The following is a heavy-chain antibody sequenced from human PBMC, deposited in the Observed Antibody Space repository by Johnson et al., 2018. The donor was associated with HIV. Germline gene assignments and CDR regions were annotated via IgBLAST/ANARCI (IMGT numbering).Heavy chain of an antibody. Sequence: QMLLVESGGGLVQPGGSLRLSCAASGFTFSSYGMHWVSQAPGKGLEWVAVISYDGSNKYYADSVKGRFTISRDNSKNTLYLQMNSLRAEDTAVYYCARDLWDAYNPPPGAFDIWGQGTMVTVSS. V-gene: IGHV3-30*03. J-gene: IGHJ3*02. CDR3: ARDLWDAYNPPPGAFDI. CDR1: GFTFSSYG. CDR2: ISYDGSNK. D-gene: IGHD5-24*01.